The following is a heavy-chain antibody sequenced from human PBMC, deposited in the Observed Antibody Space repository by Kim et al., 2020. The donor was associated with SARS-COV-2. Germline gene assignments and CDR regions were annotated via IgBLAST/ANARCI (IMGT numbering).Heavy chain of an antibody. J-gene: IGHJ3*02. CDR1: GFTFSSYA. CDR3: AKDSPRITMIVVVMAGGAFDI. CDR2: ISGSGGST. V-gene: IGHV3-23*01. Sequence: GGSLRLSCAASGFTFSSYAMSWVRQAPGKGLEWVSAISGSGGSTYYADSVKGRFTISRDNSKNTLYLQMNSLRAEDTAVYYCAKDSPRITMIVVVMAGGAFDIWGQGTMVTVSS. D-gene: IGHD3-22*01.